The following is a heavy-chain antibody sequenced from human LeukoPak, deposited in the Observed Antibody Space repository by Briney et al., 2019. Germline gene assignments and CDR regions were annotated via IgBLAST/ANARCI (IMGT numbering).Heavy chain of an antibody. CDR3: AREPMVRGDGMDV. D-gene: IGHD3-10*01. CDR2: IKQDGSEK. J-gene: IGHJ6*02. V-gene: IGHV3-7*01. Sequence: PGGSLRLSCAASGFTFSSYWMSWVRQAPGKGLECVANIKQDGSEKYYVDSVKGRFTISRDNAKNSLYLQMNSLRAEDTAVYYCAREPMVRGDGMDVWGQGTTVTVSS. CDR1: GFTFSSYW.